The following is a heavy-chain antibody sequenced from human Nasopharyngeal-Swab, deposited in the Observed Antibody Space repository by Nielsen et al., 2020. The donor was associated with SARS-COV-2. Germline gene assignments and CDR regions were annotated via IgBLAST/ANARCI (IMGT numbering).Heavy chain of an antibody. CDR2: INHSGST. J-gene: IGHJ4*02. D-gene: IGHD3-10*01. Sequence: RQAPGKGLERIGEINHSGSTNYNPSLKSRVTISVDTSKNQFSLKLSPVTAADTAVYYCAGVLIRTPAYGSGTIDYWGQGTLVTVSS. V-gene: IGHV4-34*01. CDR3: AGVLIRTPAYGSGTIDY.